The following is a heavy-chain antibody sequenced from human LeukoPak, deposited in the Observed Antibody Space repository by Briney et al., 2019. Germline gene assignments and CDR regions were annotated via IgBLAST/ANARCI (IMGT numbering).Heavy chain of an antibody. Sequence: GASVKVSCKASGGTFSSYAISWVRQAPGQGLEWMGWINPNSGGTNYAQKFQGRVTMTRDTSISTAYMELSRLRSDDTAVYYCARHVQRFYYFDYWGQGTLVTVSS. D-gene: IGHD3-3*01. V-gene: IGHV1-2*02. CDR1: GGTFSSYA. J-gene: IGHJ4*02. CDR3: ARHVQRFYYFDY. CDR2: INPNSGGT.